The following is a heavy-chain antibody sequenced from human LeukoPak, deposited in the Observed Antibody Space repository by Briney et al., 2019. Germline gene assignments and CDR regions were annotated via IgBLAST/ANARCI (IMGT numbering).Heavy chain of an antibody. Sequence: PGGSLRLSCSASGFTFSSYAMHWVRQAPGKELEYVAAISSNGGSTYYADSVKGRFTISRDNSKNTLYLQMSSLRAEDTAVYYCVKDLFSATTMVRGVINWFDPWGQGTLVTVSS. CDR3: VKDLFSATTMVRGVINWFDP. CDR2: ISSNGGST. J-gene: IGHJ5*02. CDR1: GFTFSSYA. D-gene: IGHD3-10*01. V-gene: IGHV3-64D*09.